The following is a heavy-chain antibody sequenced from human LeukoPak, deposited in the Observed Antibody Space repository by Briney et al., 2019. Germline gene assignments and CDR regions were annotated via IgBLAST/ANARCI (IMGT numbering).Heavy chain of an antibody. CDR2: IYSGGST. D-gene: IGHD6-13*01. CDR1: GFIVSSNY. Sequence: WRSLRLSCAASGFIVSSNYMSWVCQAQCQGLDLVSVIYSGGSTYYEDSVKGRFTISRDNSKNTLYLQMNSLGAEDTAVYYCARATRITAPDTGYWGQGTLVTVSS. CDR3: ARATRITAPDTGY. V-gene: IGHV3-66*01. J-gene: IGHJ4*02.